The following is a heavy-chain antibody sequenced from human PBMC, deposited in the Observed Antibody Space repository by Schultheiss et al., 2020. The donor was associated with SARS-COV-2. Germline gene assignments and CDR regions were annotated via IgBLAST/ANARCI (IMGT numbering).Heavy chain of an antibody. CDR1: GFTVSSNY. CDR3: AKDSLGIVGATDAFDI. V-gene: IGHV3-53*05. D-gene: IGHD1-26*01. CDR2: IYSGGST. J-gene: IGHJ3*02. Sequence: GGSLRLSCAASGFTVSSNYMSWVRQAPGKGLEWVSVIYSGGSTYYADSVKGRFTISRDNSKNTLYLQMNSLRAEDTAVYYCAKDSLGIVGATDAFDIWGQGTMVTVSS.